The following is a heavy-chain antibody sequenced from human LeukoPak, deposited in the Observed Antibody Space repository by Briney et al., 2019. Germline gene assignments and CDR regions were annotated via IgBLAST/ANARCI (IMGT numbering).Heavy chain of an antibody. Sequence: GESLKISCKGSGYRFTSYWIGWVRQMPGKGPEWMGIIHPGDSDTRYSPSFQGQVTISADKSISTAYLQWSSLKASDTAMYYCARLPMGAVAGTLDYWGQGTLVTVSS. CDR2: IHPGDSDT. D-gene: IGHD6-19*01. V-gene: IGHV5-51*01. CDR3: ARLPMGAVAGTLDY. CDR1: GYRFTSYW. J-gene: IGHJ4*02.